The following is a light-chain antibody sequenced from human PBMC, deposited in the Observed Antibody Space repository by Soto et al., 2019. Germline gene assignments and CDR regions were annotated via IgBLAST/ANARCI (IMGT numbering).Light chain of an antibody. CDR1: QGISSY. J-gene: IGKJ5*01. Sequence: DIQLTQAPSCLSASVGNRVTITCRASQGISSYLAWYQQKPGKAPKLLIYDASNLEAGVPSRFRGSGSGTDFTFPISRLQPEDIATYYCQQYENLPTFGQGTRLEIK. CDR3: QQYENLPT. CDR2: DAS. V-gene: IGKV1-33*01.